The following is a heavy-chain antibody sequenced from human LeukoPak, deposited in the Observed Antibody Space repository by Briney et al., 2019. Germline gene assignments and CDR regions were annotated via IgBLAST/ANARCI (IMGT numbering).Heavy chain of an antibody. D-gene: IGHD2-2*01. CDR3: AKDRGDCSSTGCPNYFDY. Sequence: GGSLRLSCAASGFIVSSNYMSWVRQAPGKGLEWVSVIYSGGSTYYADSVKGRFTISRDNSKDTLYLQMNSLRTEDTAVYYCAKDRGDCSSTGCPNYFDYWGQGTLVTVSS. J-gene: IGHJ4*02. V-gene: IGHV3-53*05. CDR1: GFIVSSNY. CDR2: IYSGGST.